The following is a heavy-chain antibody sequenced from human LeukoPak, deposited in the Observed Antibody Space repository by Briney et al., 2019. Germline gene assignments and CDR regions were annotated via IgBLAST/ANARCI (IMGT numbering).Heavy chain of an antibody. CDR3: ARTITMVRGVDLNFDY. Sequence: ASVKVSCKASGYTFTGYYMHWVRQAPGQGLEWMGWINPNSGGTNYAQKFQGRVTMTRDTSISTAYMELSRLRSDDTAVYYCARTITMVRGVDLNFDYWGQGTLVTVSS. V-gene: IGHV1-2*02. CDR2: INPNSGGT. CDR1: GYTFTGYY. D-gene: IGHD3-10*01. J-gene: IGHJ4*02.